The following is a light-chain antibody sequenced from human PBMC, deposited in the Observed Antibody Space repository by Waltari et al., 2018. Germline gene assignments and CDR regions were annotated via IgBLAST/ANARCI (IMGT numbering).Light chain of an antibody. V-gene: IGKV3-20*01. Sequence: EIVLTQSPGTLSLSPGRRATLSSRASQSVSSTYLALYQRKPGQAPRLLIYGASTRATGITDRFSGSASGTDFTLTISRLEPEDFAVYYCQQCGSSPWTFGQGTK. CDR3: QQCGSSPWT. CDR2: GAS. CDR1: QSVSSTY. J-gene: IGKJ1*01.